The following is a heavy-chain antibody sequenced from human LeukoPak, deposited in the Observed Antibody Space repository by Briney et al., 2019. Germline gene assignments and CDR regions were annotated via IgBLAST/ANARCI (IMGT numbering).Heavy chain of an antibody. CDR1: GYSFTSYW. Sequence: GESLKIPRKGSGYSFTSYWIGWVRQIPGKGLESMGIINPGDSDIRYSPSFQGQVTISVDKSITTAYLQWSSLKASDTAVYYCARRRDYYDSSGYLYYFDYWGQGTLVTVSS. J-gene: IGHJ4*02. V-gene: IGHV5-51*01. CDR3: ARRRDYYDSSGYLYYFDY. D-gene: IGHD3-22*01. CDR2: INPGDSDI.